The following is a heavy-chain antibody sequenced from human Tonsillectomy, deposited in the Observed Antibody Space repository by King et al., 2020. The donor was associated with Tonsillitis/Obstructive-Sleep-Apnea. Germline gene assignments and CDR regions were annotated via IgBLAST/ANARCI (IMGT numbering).Heavy chain of an antibody. D-gene: IGHD5-24*01. CDR3: ARDLGREGSMDV. Sequence: QLQESGPGLVTPSETLSLACTVSGGSISGHYWSWIRQPPGKGLEGVWFISYSGNTNYNPSLKRRVTISVDTSKRQISLKLTSVIAADTAVYYCARDLGREGSMDVWGKGTTVTVSS. CDR2: ISYSGNT. J-gene: IGHJ6*03. V-gene: IGHV4-59*11. CDR1: GGSISGHY.